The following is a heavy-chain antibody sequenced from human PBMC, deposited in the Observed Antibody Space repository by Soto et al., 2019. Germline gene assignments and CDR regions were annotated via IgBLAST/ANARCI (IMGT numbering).Heavy chain of an antibody. D-gene: IGHD6-13*01. Sequence: ASVKVSCKASGYTFTGYYMHWVRQAPGQGPEWMGWINPNSGGTKYVQKFQGRVTMTRDTSISTVYLELSGLRSDDTAVYYCARGGGIAAPGPNWFDPWGQGTLVTVSS. J-gene: IGHJ5*02. V-gene: IGHV1-2*02. CDR1: GYTFTGYY. CDR2: INPNSGGT. CDR3: ARGGGIAAPGPNWFDP.